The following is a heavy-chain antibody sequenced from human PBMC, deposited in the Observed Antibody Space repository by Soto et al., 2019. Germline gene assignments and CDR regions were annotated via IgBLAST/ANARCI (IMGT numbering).Heavy chain of an antibody. Sequence: ASVKVSCKVSGYTLTELSMHWVRQAPGKGLEWMGGFDPEDGETIYAQKFQGRVTMTEDTSTDTAYMELSSLRSEDTAVYYCATIAARPPNHFKCDYWGRGTLVTVSS. D-gene: IGHD6-6*01. CDR1: GYTLTELS. CDR3: ATIAARPPNHFKCDY. J-gene: IGHJ4*02. V-gene: IGHV1-24*01. CDR2: FDPEDGET.